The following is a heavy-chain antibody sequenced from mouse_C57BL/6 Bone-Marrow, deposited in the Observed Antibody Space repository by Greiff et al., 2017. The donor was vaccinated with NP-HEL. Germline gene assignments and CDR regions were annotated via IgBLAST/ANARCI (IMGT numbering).Heavy chain of an antibody. V-gene: IGHV5-4*01. CDR1: GFTFSSYA. CDR2: ISDGGSYT. D-gene: IGHD1-1*01. CDR3: ARDYYGSSLAWFAY. J-gene: IGHJ3*01. Sequence: EVQGVESGGGLVKPGGSLKLSCAASGFTFSSYAMSWVRQTPEKRLEWVATISDGGSYTYYPDNVQGRFTISRDNAKNNLYLQMSHLKSEDTAMYYCARDYYGSSLAWFAYWGQGTLVTVSA.